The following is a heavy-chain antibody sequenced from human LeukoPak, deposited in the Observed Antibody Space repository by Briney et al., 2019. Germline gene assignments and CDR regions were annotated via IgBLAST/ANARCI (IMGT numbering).Heavy chain of an antibody. CDR1: EFTFISYA. CDR2: ITASGGGT. CDR3: ARGSFGDYDY. J-gene: IGHJ4*02. Sequence: GGSLTLSCAASEFTFISYAMSWVRQAPGKGLEWVSAITASGGGTYYTDSVKGRFTISRDNSKNTLYLQMNSLRAEDTAVYYCARGSFGDYDYWGQGTLVTVSS. D-gene: IGHD4-17*01. V-gene: IGHV3-23*01.